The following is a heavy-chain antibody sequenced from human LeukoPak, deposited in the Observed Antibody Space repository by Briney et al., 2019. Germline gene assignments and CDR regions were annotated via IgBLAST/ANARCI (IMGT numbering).Heavy chain of an antibody. CDR2: ISSSSSYI. CDR1: GFTFSSYS. Sequence: GGSLRLSCAASGFTFSSYSMNWVRQAPGKGLEWVSSISSSSSYIYYADSVKGRFTISRDNAKNSLYLQMNSLRAEDTAVYYCAKQKGSSGWNFDYWGQGTLVTVSS. J-gene: IGHJ4*02. V-gene: IGHV3-21*01. CDR3: AKQKGSSGWNFDY. D-gene: IGHD6-19*01.